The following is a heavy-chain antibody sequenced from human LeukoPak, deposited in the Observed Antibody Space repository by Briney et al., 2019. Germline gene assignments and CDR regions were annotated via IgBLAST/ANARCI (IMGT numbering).Heavy chain of an antibody. D-gene: IGHD1-1*01. J-gene: IGHJ6*03. V-gene: IGHV4-34*01. Sequence: SETLSLTCAVYGGSFSGYYWNWIRQPPGKGLEWIGSIYHSGSTYYNPSLKSRVTISVDTSKNQFSVKLSSVTAADTAVYYCARLRVLGTSWYMDVWGKGTTVTVSS. CDR2: IYHSGST. CDR1: GGSFSGYY. CDR3: ARLRVLGTSWYMDV.